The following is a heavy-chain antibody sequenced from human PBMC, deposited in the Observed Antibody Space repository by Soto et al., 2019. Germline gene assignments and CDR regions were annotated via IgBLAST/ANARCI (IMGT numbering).Heavy chain of an antibody. Sequence: SETLSLTCTVSGGSISSYYWSWIRQPPGKGLEWIGYIYYSGSTNYNPSLKSRVTISVDQSKNQFSLKLSSVTAADTAVYYCARDGDGYGSGSYEAYYYMDVWGKGTTVTVSS. J-gene: IGHJ6*03. D-gene: IGHD3-10*01. CDR2: IYYSGST. CDR3: ARDGDGYGSGSYEAYYYMDV. CDR1: GGSISSYY. V-gene: IGHV4-59*01.